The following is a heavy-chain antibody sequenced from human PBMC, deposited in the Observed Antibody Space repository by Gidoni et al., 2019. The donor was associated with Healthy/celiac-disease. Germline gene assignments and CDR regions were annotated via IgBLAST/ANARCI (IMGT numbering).Heavy chain of an antibody. D-gene: IGHD3-16*01. Sequence: EVQLGQSGAEVKKPGESLRIFGKGSGYSFTSYWISWVRQMPGKGLEWMGRIDPSYSYTNYRPSFQGHVTISADKSISTAYLQWSSLKASDPARYYCASPEGGSGYWGQGTLVTVSS. CDR2: IDPSYSYT. CDR1: GYSFTSYW. V-gene: IGHV5-10-1*01. J-gene: IGHJ4*02. CDR3: ASPEGGSGY.